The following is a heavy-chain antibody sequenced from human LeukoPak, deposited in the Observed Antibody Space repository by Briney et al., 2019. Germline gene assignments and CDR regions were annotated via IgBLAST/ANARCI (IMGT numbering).Heavy chain of an antibody. CDR3: AKGPTIAVAGTDY. CDR2: ISGSGGST. Sequence: GGSLRLSCAASGFTFSSYGMSWVRQAPGKGLEWVSAISGSGGSTYYADSVKGRFTISRDNSKNTLYLQMNSLRAEDTAVYYCAKGPTIAVAGTDYWGQGTLVTVSS. CDR1: GFTFSSYG. D-gene: IGHD6-19*01. J-gene: IGHJ4*02. V-gene: IGHV3-23*01.